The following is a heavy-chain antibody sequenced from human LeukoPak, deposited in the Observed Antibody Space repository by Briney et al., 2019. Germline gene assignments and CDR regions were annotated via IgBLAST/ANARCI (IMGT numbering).Heavy chain of an antibody. J-gene: IGHJ5*02. Sequence: GESLKISCKTSGYSFSSYWIAWVRQMPGKGLEWMGIIYPGNSNTIYSPSFQGQVSISADKYISTVYLQWSSLKASDTAIYYCASSGSYSRGWFDPWGQGTLVTVSS. D-gene: IGHD3-10*01. CDR2: IYPGNSNT. CDR1: GYSFSSYW. V-gene: IGHV5-51*01. CDR3: ASSGSYSRGWFDP.